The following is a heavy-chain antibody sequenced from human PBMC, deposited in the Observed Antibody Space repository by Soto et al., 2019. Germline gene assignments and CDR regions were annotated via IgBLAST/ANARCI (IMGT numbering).Heavy chain of an antibody. D-gene: IGHD4-17*01. CDR1: GFTFSDYY. J-gene: IGHJ4*02. CDR3: ARDGTEYYGEYYDY. CDR2: IGTRGNTK. Sequence: QVQLVESGGGLVKPGGSLRLSCATSGFTFSDYYMSWIRQAPGKGLEWVSYIGTRGNTKYYADSVRGRFTISRDNAKNSLYLQMNSLSADDTAVYYCARDGTEYYGEYYDYWGQGIPVTVSS. V-gene: IGHV3-11*01.